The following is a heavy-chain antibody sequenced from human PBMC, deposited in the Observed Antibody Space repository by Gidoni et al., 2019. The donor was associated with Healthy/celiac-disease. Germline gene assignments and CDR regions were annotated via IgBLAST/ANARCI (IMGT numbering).Heavy chain of an antibody. CDR3: AREWEQWLASFDY. J-gene: IGHJ4*02. CDR2: ISSSSSTI. CDR1: GFTFSSYS. Sequence: EVQLVESGGGLVQPGGSLRLPCAASGFTFSSYSMNWVRHAPGKGLEWVSYISSSSSTIYYADSVKGRFTISRDNAKNSLYLQMNSLRAEDTAVYYCAREWEQWLASFDYWGQGTLVTVSS. D-gene: IGHD6-19*01. V-gene: IGHV3-48*01.